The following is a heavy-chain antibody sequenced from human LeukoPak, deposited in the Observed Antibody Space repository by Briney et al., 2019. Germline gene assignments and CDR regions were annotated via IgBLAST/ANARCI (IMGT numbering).Heavy chain of an antibody. Sequence: GGSLRLSCVASGFTFRDSWMTWVRQIPGKGLEWVANIKTDGGEKYYVDSVKGRFTISRDNTRNSLYLQMSSLRVEDTAVFYCARGGTWWVDYWGQGTLVTVSS. J-gene: IGHJ4*02. V-gene: IGHV3-7*01. CDR2: IKTDGGEK. CDR3: ARGGTWWVDY. D-gene: IGHD2-15*01. CDR1: GFTFRDSW.